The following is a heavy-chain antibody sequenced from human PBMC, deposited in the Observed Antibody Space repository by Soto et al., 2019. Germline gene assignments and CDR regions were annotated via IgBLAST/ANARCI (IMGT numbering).Heavy chain of an antibody. D-gene: IGHD6-19*01. CDR2: IWYDGSNK. Sequence: PGGSLRLSCAASGFTCSSYGMHWVRQAPGKGLEWVAVIWYDGSNKYYADSVKGRFTISRDNSKNTLYLQMNSLRAEDTAVYYCVGWYGYYYYGMDVWGQGTTVTVSS. V-gene: IGHV3-33*01. CDR3: VGWYGYYYYGMDV. CDR1: GFTCSSYG. J-gene: IGHJ6*02.